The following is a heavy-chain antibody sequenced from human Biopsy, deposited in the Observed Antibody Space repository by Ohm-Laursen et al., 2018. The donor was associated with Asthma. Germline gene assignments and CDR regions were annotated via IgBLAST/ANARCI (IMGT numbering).Heavy chain of an antibody. D-gene: IGHD2-21*02. V-gene: IGHV4-59*01. Sequence: GTLSPTWTVSGGSINNFYWSWIRQPPGKGLESIGHVYYSGSTNYNPSLKSRVTISIDASKNQFSLKLTSVTAADTAVYYCARGVDRVTGLLDHFDSWGQGTLVTVSS. CDR1: GGSINNFY. J-gene: IGHJ4*02. CDR3: ARGVDRVTGLLDHFDS. CDR2: VYYSGST.